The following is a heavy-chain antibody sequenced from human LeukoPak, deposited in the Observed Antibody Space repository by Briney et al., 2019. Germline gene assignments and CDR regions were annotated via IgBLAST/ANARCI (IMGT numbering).Heavy chain of an antibody. V-gene: IGHV3-48*02. CDR1: GFTFSSYS. J-gene: IGHJ3*02. CDR3: ARDRFPGDQCDAFDI. Sequence: GGSLRLSCAASGFTFSSYSMNWVRQAPGKGLEWVSYISSSSSTIYYADSVKGRFTISKDNAKNSLYLQMNSLRDEDTAVYYCARDRFPGDQCDAFDIWGQGTMVTVSS. CDR2: ISSSSSTI. D-gene: IGHD3-10*01.